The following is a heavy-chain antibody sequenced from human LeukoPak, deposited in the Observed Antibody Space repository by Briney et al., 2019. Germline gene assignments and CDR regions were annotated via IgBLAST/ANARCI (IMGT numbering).Heavy chain of an antibody. Sequence: SETLSLTCAVYGGSFSGYYWSGIRQPPGKGLEWIGEINHSGSTNYNPSLKRRVTISVDTYKNQFSLKLSSVTAADTAVYYCARGLTVAEEDLWGGGTLVTVSS. D-gene: IGHD6-19*01. CDR2: INHSGST. J-gene: IGHJ2*01. CDR3: ARGLTVAEEDL. V-gene: IGHV4-34*01. CDR1: GGSFSGYY.